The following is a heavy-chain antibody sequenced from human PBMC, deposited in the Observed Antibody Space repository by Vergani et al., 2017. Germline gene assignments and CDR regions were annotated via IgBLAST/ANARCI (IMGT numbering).Heavy chain of an antibody. D-gene: IGHD3-3*02. CDR1: GGSISSYY. Sequence: QVQLQESGPGLVKPSETLSLTCTVSGGSISSYYWSWIRQPPGKGLEWIGYIYYSGTTNYNPSLKSRFTISVDTSKNQFSLKLGSVTAADTAVYYCARLGMRNIFGVVMGAFDIWGQGTMVTVSS. CDR3: ARLGMRNIFGVVMGAFDI. V-gene: IGHV4-59*08. CDR2: IYYSGTT. J-gene: IGHJ3*02.